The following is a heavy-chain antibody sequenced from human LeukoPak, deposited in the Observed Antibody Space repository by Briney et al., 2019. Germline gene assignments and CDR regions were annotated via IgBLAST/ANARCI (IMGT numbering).Heavy chain of an antibody. CDR1: GFTFSSYA. CDR2: ISYDGSNK. D-gene: IGHD3-22*01. Sequence: GGSLRLSCAASGFTFSSYAMHWVRQAPGKGLEWVAVISYDGSNKYYADSVKGRFTISRDNSKNTLYLQMNSLRAEDTAVYYCAKDVVYYYDSSGYPLPPTDYWGQGTLVTVSS. V-gene: IGHV3-30*04. CDR3: AKDVVYYYDSSGYPLPPTDY. J-gene: IGHJ4*02.